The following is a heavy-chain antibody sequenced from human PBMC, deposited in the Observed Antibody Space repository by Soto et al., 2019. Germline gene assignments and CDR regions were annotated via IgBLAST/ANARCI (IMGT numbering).Heavy chain of an antibody. Sequence: GGSLRLSCAASGFTFSRHWMSWVRQAPGKGLEWVANIKEDGSEKYYADSVKGRFTVSRDNAKNSLYVQMNSLRAEDTAVYYCARVPIFGFTIDYWGQGTLVTAPQ. D-gene: IGHD3-3*01. J-gene: IGHJ4*02. CDR1: GFTFSRHW. CDR2: IKEDGSEK. CDR3: ARVPIFGFTIDY. V-gene: IGHV3-7*01.